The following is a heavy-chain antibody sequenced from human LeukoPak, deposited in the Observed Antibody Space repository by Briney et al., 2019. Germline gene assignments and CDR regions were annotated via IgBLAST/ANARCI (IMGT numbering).Heavy chain of an antibody. CDR2: ISGNGDST. V-gene: IGHV3-64*01. D-gene: IGHD6-6*01. CDR3: ARVELGSSPFYYYYGMDV. J-gene: IGHJ6*02. Sequence: PGGSLRLSCAASGFTFITYTMHWVRQAPGRGLEYVSGISGNGDSTYYANSVKGRVTISRDNSKNTLYLQMGSLRPEDMAVYYCARVELGSSPFYYYYGMDVWGQGTTVTVSS. CDR1: GFTFITYT.